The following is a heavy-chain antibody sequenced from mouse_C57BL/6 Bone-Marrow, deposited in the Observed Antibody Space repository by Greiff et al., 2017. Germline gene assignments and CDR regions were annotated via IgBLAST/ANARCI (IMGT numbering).Heavy chain of an antibody. Sequence: VQLQQSGAELVKPGASVKMSCKASGYTFTSYWITWVKQRPGQGLEWIGDIYPGSGSTNYNEKFKSKATLTVDTSSSTAYMQLSSLTSEGAAVYYCSIWDHYYGNYPYAMDYWGQGTSVTVSS. CDR1: GYTFTSYW. V-gene: IGHV1-55*01. J-gene: IGHJ4*01. CDR3: SIWDHYYGNYPYAMDY. D-gene: IGHD2-1*01. CDR2: IYPGSGST.